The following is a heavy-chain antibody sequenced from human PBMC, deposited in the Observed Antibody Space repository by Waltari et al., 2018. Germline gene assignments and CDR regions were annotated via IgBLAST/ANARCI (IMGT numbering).Heavy chain of an antibody. CDR1: GFTFATYG. CDR2: ITNRCSGM. Sequence: EVQLVESGGGLVQPGGSLRLSCAASGFTFATYGMNWVRQAPGKGLEWVSYITNRCSGMYYADSVRGRFTISRDNAKNSLYLQMNSLRAEDTAVYYCARRFDSWGQGTLVTVSS. CDR3: ARRFDS. J-gene: IGHJ4*02. V-gene: IGHV3-48*01.